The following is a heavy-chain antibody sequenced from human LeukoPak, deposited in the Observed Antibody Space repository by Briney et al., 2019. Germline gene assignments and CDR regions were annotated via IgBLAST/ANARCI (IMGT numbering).Heavy chain of an antibody. J-gene: IGHJ4*02. CDR1: GFTFSSYG. CDR3: AKAAAGTEYYFEY. Sequence: GRSLRLSCAASGFTFSSYGMNWVRQAPGKGMDWVAVISYDGSTKYYADSVKGQFTISRDNSKNTLYLQMDSLRAEDTAVYYCAKAAAGTEYYFEYWGQGTLVTVSS. V-gene: IGHV3-30*18. CDR2: ISYDGSTK. D-gene: IGHD6-13*01.